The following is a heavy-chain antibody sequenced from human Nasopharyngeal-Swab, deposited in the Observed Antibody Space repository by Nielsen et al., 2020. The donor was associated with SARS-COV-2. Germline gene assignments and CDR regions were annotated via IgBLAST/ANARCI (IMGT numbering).Heavy chain of an antibody. J-gene: IGHJ3*02. Sequence: SETLSLTCTVSGGSISSGGYYWSWIRQHPGKGLEWIGYIYYSGSTYYNPSLKSRVTISVDTSKNQFSLKLSSVTAADTAVYYCARARMVVVTDAFDIWGQGTMVTVSS. D-gene: IGHD3-22*01. CDR1: GGSISSGGYY. CDR2: IYYSGST. V-gene: IGHV4-31*03. CDR3: ARARMVVVTDAFDI.